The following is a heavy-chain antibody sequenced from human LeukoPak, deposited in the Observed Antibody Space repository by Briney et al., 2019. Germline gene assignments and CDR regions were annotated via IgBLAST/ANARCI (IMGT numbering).Heavy chain of an antibody. Sequence: PGGSLRLSCAASGFTFSSYAMHWVRQAPGKGLEWVAVISYDGSNKYYADSVKGRFTISRDNSKNTLYLQMNSLRAEDTAVYYCAKSGAGNGDYVGYWGQGTLVTVSS. D-gene: IGHD4-17*01. J-gene: IGHJ4*02. CDR3: AKSGAGNGDYVGY. V-gene: IGHV3-30*18. CDR2: ISYDGSNK. CDR1: GFTFSSYA.